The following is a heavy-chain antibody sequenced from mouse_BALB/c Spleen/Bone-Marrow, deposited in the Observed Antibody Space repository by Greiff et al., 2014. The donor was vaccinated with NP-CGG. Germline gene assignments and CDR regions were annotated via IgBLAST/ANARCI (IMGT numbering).Heavy chain of an antibody. V-gene: IGHV1S127*01. D-gene: IGHD2-14*01. Sequence: QVQLQQSGLQLVRPGASVKISCKASGYSFTTYWMHWVKQRPGQGLEWIGMIDPSDSETILNQKFKDKATLTGDKSSGTAYMQLRSPTSEDSAVYYCTGGVLFAYWGQGTLVTVSA. CDR3: TGGVLFAY. CDR2: IDPSDSET. J-gene: IGHJ3*01. CDR1: GYSFTTYW.